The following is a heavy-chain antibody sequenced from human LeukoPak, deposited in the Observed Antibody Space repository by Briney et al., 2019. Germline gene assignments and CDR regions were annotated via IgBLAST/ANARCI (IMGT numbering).Heavy chain of an antibody. J-gene: IGHJ4*02. CDR3: ARGGGTVFGVVND. D-gene: IGHD3-3*01. CDR1: GYTFTDYY. CDR2: INSNSGGA. V-gene: IGHV1-2*02. Sequence: ASVKVSCKTSGYTFTDYYIHWVRQAPGQGLEWMGWINSNSGGANFAQKFQGRVTMTRDTSISTVYMEVSRLTSDDTAVYYCARGGGTVFGVVNDWGQGTLVTVSS.